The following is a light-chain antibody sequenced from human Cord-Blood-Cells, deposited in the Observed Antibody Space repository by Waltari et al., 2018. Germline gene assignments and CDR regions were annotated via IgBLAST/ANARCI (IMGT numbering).Light chain of an antibody. Sequence: DIQMTQSPSTLSASVADRVTITCRASQSISSWLAWYQQKPEKVPKLLIYKASSLESWVPSRFSGSGSGTEFTLTFSSLRPDDFATYYCQQYNSYATFGQGTKLEIK. J-gene: IGKJ2*01. V-gene: IGKV1-5*03. CDR2: KAS. CDR3: QQYNSYAT. CDR1: QSISSW.